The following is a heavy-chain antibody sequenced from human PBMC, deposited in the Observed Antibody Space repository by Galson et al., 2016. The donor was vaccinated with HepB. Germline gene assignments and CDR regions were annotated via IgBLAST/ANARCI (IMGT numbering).Heavy chain of an antibody. J-gene: IGHJ3*01. CDR1: TDSFTSGTYY. Sequence: TLSLTCTVSTDSFTSGTYYWNWIRQPAGKGLEWIGRIYSGGTTNYNPSLKSRVTISVDTSNKQISLRLNSVTAADTAIYYCARTSHLGEALGALDLWGQGTTVTVS. CDR3: ARTSHLGEALGALDL. V-gene: IGHV4-61*02. CDR2: IYSGGTT. D-gene: IGHD3-16*01.